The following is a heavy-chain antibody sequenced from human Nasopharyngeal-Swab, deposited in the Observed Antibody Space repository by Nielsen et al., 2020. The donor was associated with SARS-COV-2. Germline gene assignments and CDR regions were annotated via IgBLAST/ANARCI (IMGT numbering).Heavy chain of an antibody. CDR3: ARIKRITMVQGVMGYYYGMDV. CDR2: IFSNDEK. J-gene: IGHJ6*02. V-gene: IGHV2-26*01. Sequence: WIRQPPGKGLEWLAHIFSNDEKSYSTSLKSRLTISKDTSKSQVVLTMTNMDPVDTATYYCARIKRITMVQGVMGYYYGMDVWGQGTTVTVSS. D-gene: IGHD3-10*01.